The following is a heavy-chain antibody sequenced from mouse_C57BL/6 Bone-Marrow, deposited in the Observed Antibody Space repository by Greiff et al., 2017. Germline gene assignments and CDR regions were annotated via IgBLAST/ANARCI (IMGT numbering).Heavy chain of an antibody. CDR2: ISDGGSFT. V-gene: IGHV5-4*01. CDR1: GFTFSSYA. D-gene: IGHD3-2*02. CDR3: SRDLRPYYFDY. Sequence: EVKLVESGGGLVKPGGSLKLSCAASGFTFSSYAMSWVRQTPEKRLEWVATISDGGSFTYYPDNVKGRFTISRDNAKNNLFLQMSHLTSEDTAMYYCSRDLRPYYFDYWGQGTTLTVSS. J-gene: IGHJ2*01.